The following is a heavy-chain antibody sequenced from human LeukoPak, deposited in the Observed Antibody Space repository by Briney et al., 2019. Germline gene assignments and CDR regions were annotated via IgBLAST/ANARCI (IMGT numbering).Heavy chain of an antibody. J-gene: IGHJ4*02. CDR3: AKFKGHYGDSEYYFDY. CDR2: ITGGSDYI. D-gene: IGHD3-10*01. V-gene: IGHV3-21*01. Sequence: GGSLRLSCAASGFTFSRYSVDWVRQAPGKGLEWVSCITGGSDYIFYADSVRGRFTISRDNAKNSLYLQMNSLRAEDTAVYYRAKFKGHYGDSEYYFDYWGQGTLVTVSS. CDR1: GFTFSRYS.